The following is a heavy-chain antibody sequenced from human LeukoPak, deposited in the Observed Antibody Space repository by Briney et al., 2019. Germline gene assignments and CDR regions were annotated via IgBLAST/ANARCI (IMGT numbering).Heavy chain of an antibody. CDR1: GFTFSIYT. CDR2: ISGSNTYI. D-gene: IGHD1-26*01. J-gene: IGHJ6*02. CDR3: ARDLGAIWASYGTYHYYYAMDV. Sequence: PGGSLRLSCATSGFTFSIYTVNWVRQAPGKGLEWASSISGSNTYIYYADSVKGRFTISRDNAKNSLYLQMNSLRAEDTAVYYCARDLGAIWASYGTYHYYYAMDVWGQGTTVTVSS. V-gene: IGHV3-21*04.